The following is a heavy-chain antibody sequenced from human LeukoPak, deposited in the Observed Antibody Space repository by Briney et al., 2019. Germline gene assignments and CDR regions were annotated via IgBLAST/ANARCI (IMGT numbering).Heavy chain of an antibody. V-gene: IGHV1-18*01. CDR2: ISAYNGNT. CDR3: ARVNDILTGPTYYYYGMDV. D-gene: IGHD3-9*01. CDR1: GYSFTSYG. J-gene: IGHJ6*02. Sequence: GESLKISCKGSGYSFTSYGISWVRQVPGQGLEWMGWISAYNGNTNYAQKLQGRVTMTTDTSTSTAYMELRSLRSDDTAVYYCARVNDILTGPTYYYYGMDVWGQGTTVTVSS.